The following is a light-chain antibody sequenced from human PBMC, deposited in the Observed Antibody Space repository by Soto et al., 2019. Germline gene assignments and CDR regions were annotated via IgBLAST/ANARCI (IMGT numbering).Light chain of an antibody. J-gene: IGLJ1*01. CDR2: EVS. Sequence: QSVLTQPPSASGSPGQSVTISCTGTSSDGGGYDYVSWYQQHPGKAPKLMIYEVSKRPSGVPDRFSGSKSGNTASLTVSGLQAEDEADYYCSSYTSSSTPYDVFGTGTKVTVL. CDR3: SSYTSSSTPYDV. CDR1: SSDGGGYDY. V-gene: IGLV2-8*01.